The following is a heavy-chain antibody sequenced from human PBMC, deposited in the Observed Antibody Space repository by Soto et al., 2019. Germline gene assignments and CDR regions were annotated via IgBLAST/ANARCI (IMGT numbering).Heavy chain of an antibody. Sequence: SVKVSCKASGGTFSSHAISWVRQAPGRGLEWMGGIIPIFGTTNYAQNFRARVTITADESTSTAYMELSSLTSEDTAVYYCGSVGYCSSTNCLFYYYHCGMDVWGQGTTVTVSS. J-gene: IGHJ6*02. D-gene: IGHD2-2*03. CDR3: GSVGYCSSTNCLFYYYHCGMDV. CDR2: IIPIFGTT. V-gene: IGHV1-69*13. CDR1: GGTFSSHA.